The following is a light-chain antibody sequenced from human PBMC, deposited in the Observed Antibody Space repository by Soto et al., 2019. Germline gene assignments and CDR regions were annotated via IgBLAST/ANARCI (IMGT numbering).Light chain of an antibody. CDR1: QNVPKTY. V-gene: IGKV3-20*01. J-gene: IGKJ5*01. Sequence: EIVLTQSPGTLSLSPGDRATLSCRASQNVPKTYLAWYQQKPGQAPRLLIYGASSRATGIPDRLSGSGSGTDFTLTISRLEPEDFAVYYCQQYGSSPGFGQGTRLEIK. CDR3: QQYGSSPG. CDR2: GAS.